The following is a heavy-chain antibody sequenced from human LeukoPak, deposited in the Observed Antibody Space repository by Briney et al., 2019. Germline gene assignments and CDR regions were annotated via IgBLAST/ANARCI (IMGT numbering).Heavy chain of an antibody. V-gene: IGHV3-30*04. CDR3: AEAYYDILTGLRH. CDR1: GFTFSSYA. Sequence: GGSLRLSCAASGFTFSSYAMHWVRQAPGKGLERVAVISYDGSNKYYADSVKGRFTISRDNSKNTLYLQMNSLRAEDTAVYYCAEAYYDILTGLRHWGQGTLVTVSS. CDR2: ISYDGSNK. J-gene: IGHJ4*02. D-gene: IGHD3-9*01.